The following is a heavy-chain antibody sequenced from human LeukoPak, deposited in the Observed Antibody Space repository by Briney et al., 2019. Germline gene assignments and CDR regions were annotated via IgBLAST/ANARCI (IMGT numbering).Heavy chain of an antibody. V-gene: IGHV5-51*01. CDR1: GYSFSNYW. CDR3: ATSGMHLWPLPH. CDR2: IYPGESDT. J-gene: IGHJ4*02. D-gene: IGHD5-18*01. Sequence: GESLKISCKGSGYSFSNYWIGWVRQMPGKGLEWMGVIYPGESDTRYSPSFQGQVTISADKSISTAYLQWSSLKASDTAMYYCATSGMHLWPLPHWGQGTLVTVSS.